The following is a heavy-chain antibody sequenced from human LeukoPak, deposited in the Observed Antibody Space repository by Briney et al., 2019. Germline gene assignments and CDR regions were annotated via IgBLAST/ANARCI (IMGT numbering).Heavy chain of an antibody. CDR2: IYYSGST. D-gene: IGHD1-7*01. V-gene: IGHV4-39*01. J-gene: IGHJ4*02. CDR3: ARLAEVAGITGTTRWFRPYYFDY. CDR1: GGSISSSSYY. Sequence: SETLSLTCTVSGGSISSSSYYWGWIRQPPGKGLEWIGSIYYSGSTYYNPSLKSRVTISVDTSKNQFSLKLSSVTAADTAVYYCARLAEVAGITGTTRWFRPYYFDYWGQGTLVTVSS.